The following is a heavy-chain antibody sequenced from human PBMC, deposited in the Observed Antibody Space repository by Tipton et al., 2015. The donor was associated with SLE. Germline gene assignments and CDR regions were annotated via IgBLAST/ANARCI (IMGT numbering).Heavy chain of an antibody. CDR3: ATEVLPAAAFDY. V-gene: IGHV4-61*01. Sequence: TLSLTCTVSGGSISSGSYYWSWIRQPPGKGLEWIGYIYFSGTTTYNPSLKSRVTISVDTSKNQFSLKLSSVTAADTAVYYCATEVLPAAAFDYWGQGTLVTVSS. D-gene: IGHD2-2*01. J-gene: IGHJ4*02. CDR2: IYFSGTT. CDR1: GGSISSGSYY.